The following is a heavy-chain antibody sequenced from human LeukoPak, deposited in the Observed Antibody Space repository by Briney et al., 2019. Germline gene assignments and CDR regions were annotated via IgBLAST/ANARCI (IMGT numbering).Heavy chain of an antibody. CDR1: GYTFTSYA. CDR3: ARDSSGYYYYDPYYFDY. V-gene: IGHV7-4-1*02. CDR2: INTNTGNP. D-gene: IGHD3-22*01. J-gene: IGHJ4*02. Sequence: ASVKVSCKASGYTFTSYAMNWVRQAPGQGLEWMGWINTNTGNPTYAQGFTGRFVFSLDTSVSTAYLQISSLKAEDTAVYYCARDSSGYYYYDPYYFDYWGQGTLVTVS.